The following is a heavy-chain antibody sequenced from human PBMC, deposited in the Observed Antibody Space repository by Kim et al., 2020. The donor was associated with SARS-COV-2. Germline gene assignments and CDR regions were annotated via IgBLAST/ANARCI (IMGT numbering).Heavy chain of an antibody. J-gene: IGHJ6*02. CDR3: ARGEIQLWSMDYYGMDV. V-gene: IGHV1-69*01. D-gene: IGHD5-18*01. Sequence: FQGRVTITADESTSTAYMELSSLRSEDTAVYYCARGEIQLWSMDYYGMDVWGQGTTVTVSS.